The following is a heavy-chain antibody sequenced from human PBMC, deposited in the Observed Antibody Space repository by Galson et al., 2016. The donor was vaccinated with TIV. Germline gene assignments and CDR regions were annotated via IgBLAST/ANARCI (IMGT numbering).Heavy chain of an antibody. J-gene: IGHJ3*02. CDR1: GYSFTSYW. CDR2: IHPGDSDT. D-gene: IGHD3-9*01. CDR3: AKQLDFDQRVLDAFHI. V-gene: IGHV5-51*01. Sequence: QSGAEVKKPGESLKISCKGSGYSFTSYWIAWVRQMPGKGLELMGVIHPGDSDTRYSTSFQGQVSISADRSISTAYLQWSSLKASDTAIYYCAKQLDFDQRVLDAFHIWGQGTLLTVSS.